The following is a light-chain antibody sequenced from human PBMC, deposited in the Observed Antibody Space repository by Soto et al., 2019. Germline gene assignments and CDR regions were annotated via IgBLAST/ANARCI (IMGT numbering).Light chain of an antibody. CDR1: QSLLHSNGYNY. V-gene: IGKV2-28*01. CDR3: VQALHSKYT. CDR2: LGS. J-gene: IGKJ2*01. Sequence: DIVMTQSPLSLPVTPGEPASISCRSSQSLLHSNGYNYLDWYLQKPGQSPQLLIYLGSHRSSGVTDRFSGSGSGTDFKLNISRVEAEDVGVSYCVQALHSKYTFGRGTKLEIK.